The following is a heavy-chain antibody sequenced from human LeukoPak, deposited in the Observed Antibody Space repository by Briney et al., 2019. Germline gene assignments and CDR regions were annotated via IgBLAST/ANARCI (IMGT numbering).Heavy chain of an antibody. CDR1: GYTLTELC. J-gene: IGHJ5*02. CDR3: ALMVRGTTWFDP. CDR2: FDPEDGET. Sequence: ASVKVSCKVSGYTLTELCMHWVRQAPGKGLEWMGGFDPEDGETIYAQKFQGRGTMTEDTSTDTAYMELSSLRSEDTAVYYCALMVRGTTWFDPWGQGTLVTVSS. D-gene: IGHD3-10*01. V-gene: IGHV1-24*01.